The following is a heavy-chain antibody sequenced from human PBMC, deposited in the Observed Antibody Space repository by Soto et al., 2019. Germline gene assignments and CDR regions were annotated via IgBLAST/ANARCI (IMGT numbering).Heavy chain of an antibody. J-gene: IGHJ4*02. V-gene: IGHV4-34*01. CDR1: GGSFSGYY. CDR2: INHSGST. D-gene: IGHD2-15*01. CDR3: ARPGYCSGGSCYYFDY. Sequence: QVQLQQWGAGLLKPSETLSLTCAVYGGSFSGYYWSWIRQPPGKGLEWIGEINHSGSTNYNPSLKSRVTISVDTSKNQFSLKLSSVPAADTAVYYCARPGYCSGGSCYYFDYWGQGTLVTVSS.